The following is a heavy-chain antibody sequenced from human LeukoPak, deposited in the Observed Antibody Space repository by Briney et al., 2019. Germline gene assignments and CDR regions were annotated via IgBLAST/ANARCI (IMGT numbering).Heavy chain of an antibody. D-gene: IGHD2-2*01. Sequence: GESLKIPCKGSGYRCANYWIGWVRQLPGKGPAWMGIIYPGDSDTRYSPSFQGQVTISADRSITTAYLQWSSLKASDTAMYYCAIGGDSSTSCYRCFNYWGQGTLVSVSS. V-gene: IGHV5-51*01. J-gene: IGHJ4*02. CDR3: AIGGDSSTSCYRCFNY. CDR2: IYPGDSDT. CDR1: GYRCANYW.